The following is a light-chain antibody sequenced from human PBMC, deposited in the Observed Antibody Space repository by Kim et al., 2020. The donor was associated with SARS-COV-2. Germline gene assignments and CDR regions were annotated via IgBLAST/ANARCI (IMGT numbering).Light chain of an antibody. J-gene: IGKJ1*01. CDR1: QDISNY. CDR2: AAS. CDR3: QQYNIYPPT. V-gene: IGKV1-16*01. Sequence: ASVVDRVTITWRASQDISNYLAWFQQKPGQAPQPLIYAASGLQSGVPSRFSGSGSGTDFTLTISSLQPEDFATYYCQQYNIYPPTFGQGTKVDIK.